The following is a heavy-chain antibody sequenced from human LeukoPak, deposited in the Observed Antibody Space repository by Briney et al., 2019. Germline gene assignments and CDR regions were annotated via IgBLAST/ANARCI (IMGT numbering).Heavy chain of an antibody. D-gene: IGHD4-23*01. V-gene: IGHV4-59*01. CDR2: IFYRGST. CDR3: ASEDYGGNAH. Sequence: SETLSLTCTVSGGSLSDYYWSWIRQPPGKGLEWIGYIFYRGSTNYDPSLKSRVTMSVDTSKKQFSLKVRSVTAADTAVYYCASEDYGGNAHWGQGTLVTVSS. J-gene: IGHJ4*02. CDR1: GGSLSDYY.